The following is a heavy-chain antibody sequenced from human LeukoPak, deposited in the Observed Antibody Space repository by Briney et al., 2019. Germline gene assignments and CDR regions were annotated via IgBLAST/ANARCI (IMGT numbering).Heavy chain of an antibody. Sequence: KPSETLSLTCAVYGGSFSGYYWSWIRQPPGKGLEWIGEINHSGSTNYNPSLKSRVTISVDTSKNQFSLKLSSVTAADTAVYYCARGRLGKQLVRRPREVWFDPWGQGTLVTVSS. CDR2: INHSGST. CDR3: ARGRLGKQLVRRPREVWFDP. J-gene: IGHJ5*02. D-gene: IGHD6-13*01. CDR1: GGSFSGYY. V-gene: IGHV4-34*01.